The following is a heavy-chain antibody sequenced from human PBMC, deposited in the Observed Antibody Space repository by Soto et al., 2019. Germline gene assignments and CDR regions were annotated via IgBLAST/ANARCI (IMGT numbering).Heavy chain of an antibody. CDR1: GGTFSSYT. D-gene: IGHD5-12*01. V-gene: IGHV1-69*12. CDR3: ARGNHRWLQLWYFDL. CDR2: IIPIFGTA. Sequence: QVQLVQSGAEVKKPGSSVTVSCKASGGTFSSYTISWVRQAPGQGLEWMGGIIPIFGTANYAQKFQGRVTITAEESTSTAYMELSSLRSEYTAVYYCARGNHRWLQLWYFDLWGRGTLVTVSS. J-gene: IGHJ2*01.